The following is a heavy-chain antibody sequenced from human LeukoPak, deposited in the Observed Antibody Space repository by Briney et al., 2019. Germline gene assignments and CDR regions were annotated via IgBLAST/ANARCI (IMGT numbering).Heavy chain of an antibody. V-gene: IGHV3-15*01. CDR1: GFTFSNAW. D-gene: IGHD2-2*01. Sequence: GGSLRLSCAASGFTFSNAWMSWVRQAPGKGLEWVGRIKSKTDGGTTDYAAPVKGRLTISRDDSKNTLYLQMNSLKTEDTAVYYCTSSIVVVPAAIWAYYYYYGMDVWGQGTRSPSP. CDR3: TSSIVVVPAAIWAYYYYYGMDV. J-gene: IGHJ6*02. CDR2: IKSKTDGGTT.